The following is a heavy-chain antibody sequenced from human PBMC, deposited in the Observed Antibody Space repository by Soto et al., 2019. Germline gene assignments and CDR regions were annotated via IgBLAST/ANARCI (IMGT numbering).Heavy chain of an antibody. CDR3: ARDPWTYMDYYDSSGYYHYFDY. CDR2: ISYDGSNK. V-gene: IGHV3-30-3*01. D-gene: IGHD3-22*01. Sequence: LRLSCAASGFTFSSYAMHWVRQAPGKGLEWVAVISYDGSNKYYADSVKGRFTISRDNSKNTLYLQMNSLRAEDTAVYYCARDPWTYMDYYDSSGYYHYFDYWGQGTLVTVSS. J-gene: IGHJ4*02. CDR1: GFTFSSYA.